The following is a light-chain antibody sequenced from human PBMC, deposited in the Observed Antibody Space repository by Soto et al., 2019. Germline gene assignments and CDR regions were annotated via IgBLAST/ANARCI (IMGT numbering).Light chain of an antibody. V-gene: IGKV3-15*01. J-gene: IGKJ2*01. CDR2: GAS. CDR3: QQYNDWPLYT. Sequence: ELGITQSPATFPVPLGEGATFSCRASQGVASSLAWYQQKPGQPPRRLIYGASTRATGIPARFSGSGSGTEFTLTISSLQSEDFALYYCQQYNDWPLYTFGQGTKLEIK. CDR1: QGVASS.